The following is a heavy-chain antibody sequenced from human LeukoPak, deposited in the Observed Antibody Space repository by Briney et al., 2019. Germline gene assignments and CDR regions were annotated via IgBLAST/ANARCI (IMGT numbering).Heavy chain of an antibody. CDR1: GLTFSDYS. CDR3: ARDSVCAFDI. V-gene: IGHV3-48*04. D-gene: IGHD2-8*01. CDR2: ISRSGTAM. J-gene: IGHJ3*02. Sequence: GGSLRLSCAASGLTFSDYSLNWVRQAPGRGLEWVSYISRSGTAMYYADSVKGRFTMSRDNAQNSLYLQMNSLRAEDTAVYYCARDSVCAFDIWGQGTVVTVSS.